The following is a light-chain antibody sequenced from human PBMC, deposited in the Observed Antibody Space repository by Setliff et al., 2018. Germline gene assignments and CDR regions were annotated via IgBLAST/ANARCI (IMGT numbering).Light chain of an antibody. V-gene: IGLV3-21*03. CDR2: DDT. CDR3: QVWNSETYPYV. J-gene: IGLJ1*01. CDR1: NIGAKS. Sequence: SYELTQPPSVSVAPGRTARIPCGGANIGAKSVHWYQHRAGQAPVLVVYDDTDRPSGIPERFSGSNSGNTATLTISRVEAGDEADYYCQVWNSETYPYVFGSGTKATV.